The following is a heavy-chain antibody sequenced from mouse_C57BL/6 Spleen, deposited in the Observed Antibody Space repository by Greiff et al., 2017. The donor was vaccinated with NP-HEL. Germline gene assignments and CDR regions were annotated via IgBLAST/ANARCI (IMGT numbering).Heavy chain of an antibody. V-gene: IGHV1-64*01. Sequence: QVQLQQPGAELVKPGASVTLSCKASGYTFTSYWMHWVKQRPGQGLEWIGMIHPNSGSTNYNEKFKSKATLTVDKSSSTAYMQLSSLTSEDSAVYYGARFGYDLYYFDYWGQGTTLTVSS. D-gene: IGHD2-10*02. CDR2: IHPNSGST. J-gene: IGHJ2*01. CDR1: GYTFTSYW. CDR3: ARFGYDLYYFDY.